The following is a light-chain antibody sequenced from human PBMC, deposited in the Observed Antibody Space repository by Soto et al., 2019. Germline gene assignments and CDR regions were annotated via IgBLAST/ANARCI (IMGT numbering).Light chain of an antibody. CDR3: TSFTTSKTYV. V-gene: IGLV2-14*01. CDR1: SSDVGGYNY. CDR2: DVS. J-gene: IGLJ1*01. Sequence: QSALTQPASVSGSPGQSITISCTGTSSDVGGYNYVSWYQQHPGKAPKLMIYDVSNRPSGVSNRFSGSKSGNTASLTISGLQPEDETDYYCTSFTTSKTYVFGTGTKLTVL.